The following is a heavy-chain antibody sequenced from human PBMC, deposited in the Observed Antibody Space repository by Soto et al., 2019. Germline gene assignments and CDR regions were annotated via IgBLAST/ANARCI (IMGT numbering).Heavy chain of an antibody. J-gene: IGHJ4*01. Sequence: GGSLRLSCAASGFTFGDHYMDWFRQAPGKGLEWVGRTRNKANSYTTEYAASVKGRFTISRDDSKNSRYLQMNSLKTEDTAVYYCARARGGWSCFDEWGQGTLVTASS. CDR2: TRNKANSYTT. CDR1: GFTFGDHY. D-gene: IGHD6-19*01. V-gene: IGHV3-72*01. CDR3: ARARGGWSCFDE.